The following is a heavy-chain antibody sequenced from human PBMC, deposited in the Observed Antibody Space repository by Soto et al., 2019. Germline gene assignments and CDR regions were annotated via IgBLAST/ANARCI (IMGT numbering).Heavy chain of an antibody. J-gene: IGHJ4*02. CDR3: ATRDNMKFY. D-gene: IGHD1-20*01. Sequence: QVQLQESGPGLVKPSGTLSLTCTVSGVSISSHDWWTWVRQPPGKGLEWIGESHQSGNTNYNSSLGSRATISVDKSKNQFSLRLSSVTVADTAVYYCATRDNMKFYWGQGTLVTVSS. CDR1: GVSISSHDW. V-gene: IGHV4-4*02. CDR2: SHQSGNT.